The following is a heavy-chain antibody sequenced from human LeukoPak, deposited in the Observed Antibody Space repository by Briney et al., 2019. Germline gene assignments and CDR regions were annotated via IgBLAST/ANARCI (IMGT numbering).Heavy chain of an antibody. D-gene: IGHD6-25*01. CDR3: AKGEGEHGHQPTRIAAAYNWFDP. V-gene: IGHV3-23*01. CDR2: ISGSGGST. CDR1: GFTFSSYA. J-gene: IGHJ5*02. Sequence: PGGSLRLSCAASGFTFSSYAMSWVRQAPGKGLEWVSAISGSGGSTYYADSVKGRFTISRDNSKNTLYLQMNSLRAEDTAVYYCAKGEGEHGHQPTRIAAAYNWFDPWGQGTLVTVSS.